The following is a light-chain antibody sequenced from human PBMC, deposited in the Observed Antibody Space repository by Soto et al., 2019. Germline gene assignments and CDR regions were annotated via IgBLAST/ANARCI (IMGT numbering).Light chain of an antibody. CDR1: RNINNF. V-gene: IGKV3-11*01. CDR2: EAS. CDR3: QQRSNWPT. Sequence: ETVLTQSPATLSLSPGERATLSCRASRNINNFLAWYQQKPGQAPRLLIYEASNRATGIPARFSGSGSGTDFTLTISSLEPEDFAVYYCQQRSNWPTFGQGTKLEIK. J-gene: IGKJ2*01.